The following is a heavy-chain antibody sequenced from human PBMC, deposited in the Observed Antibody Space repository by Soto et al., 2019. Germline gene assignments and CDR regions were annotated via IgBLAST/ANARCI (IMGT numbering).Heavy chain of an antibody. Sequence: SETLSLTCTVYGGSISIYYWNWIRQPPGKGLEWIGYIYHSGSTNYKPSLKSRVTISVDTSKNQFSLSLNSVTAADTAVYYCARHHDSWGQGTLVTVS. V-gene: IGHV4-59*01. CDR1: GGSISIYY. CDR2: IYHSGST. CDR3: ARHHDS. J-gene: IGHJ4*02.